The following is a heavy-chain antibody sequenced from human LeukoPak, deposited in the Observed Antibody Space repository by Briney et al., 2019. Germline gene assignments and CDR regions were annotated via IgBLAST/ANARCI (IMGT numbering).Heavy chain of an antibody. J-gene: IGHJ4*02. CDR1: GFTFSTFA. V-gene: IGHV3-23*01. Sequence: GESLRLSCAASGFTFSTFAMSWVRQTPGKGLEWVSGISRGGDNTYCTDFVKGRFTISRDNSRNTLYLQMNSLRAEDTAVYYCANSAVAGPRGYWGQGTVVTVSS. D-gene: IGHD6-19*01. CDR3: ANSAVAGPRGY. CDR2: ISRGGDNT.